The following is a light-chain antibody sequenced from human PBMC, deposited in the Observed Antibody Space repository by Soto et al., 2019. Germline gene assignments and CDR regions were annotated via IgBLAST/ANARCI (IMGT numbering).Light chain of an antibody. J-gene: IGLJ2*01. CDR2: GNS. CDR3: QSYDSSLGGDVV. Sequence: QSVLTQPPSVSGAPGQRVTISCTGSSSNIGGDYDVTWYQQLPETAPKLLIYGNSNRPSGVPDRFSGSKSGTSASLAITGLHAEDEADDYGQSYDSSLGGDVVFGGGTQLTVL. CDR1: SSNIGGDYD. V-gene: IGLV1-40*01.